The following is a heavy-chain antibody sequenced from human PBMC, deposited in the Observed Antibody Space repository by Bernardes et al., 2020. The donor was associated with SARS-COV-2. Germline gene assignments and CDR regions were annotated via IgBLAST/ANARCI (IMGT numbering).Heavy chain of an antibody. CDR3: ATRGSSSWYSFGY. Sequence: GESLKISCKGSGYSFTSYWIVWVRQMPGKGLEWMVIIYPGDSDTSYIPSFQGQVTIPADKSISTAYLQWSSLKASDTAMYYCATRGSSSWYSFGYWGQGTLVTVSS. CDR2: IYPGDSDT. D-gene: IGHD6-13*01. J-gene: IGHJ4*02. V-gene: IGHV5-51*01. CDR1: GYSFTSYW.